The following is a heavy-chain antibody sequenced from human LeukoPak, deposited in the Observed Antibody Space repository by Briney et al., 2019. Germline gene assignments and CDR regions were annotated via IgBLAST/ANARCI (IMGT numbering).Heavy chain of an antibody. CDR3: AKGRIFGVVIISDFDY. CDR2: ISWNSGSI. Sequence: GGSLRLSCAASGFTFYDYAMHWVRHAPGKGLEWVSGISWNSGSIGYADSVKGRFTISRDNAKNSLYLQMNSLRAEDTALYYCAKGRIFGVVIISDFDYWGQGTLVTVSS. D-gene: IGHD3-3*01. J-gene: IGHJ4*02. V-gene: IGHV3-9*01. CDR1: GFTFYDYA.